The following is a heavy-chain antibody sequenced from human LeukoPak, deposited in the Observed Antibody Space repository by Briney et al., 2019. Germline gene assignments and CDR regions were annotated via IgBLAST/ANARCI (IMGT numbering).Heavy chain of an antibody. CDR3: ARGNYDSSGYYYFDY. Sequence: PGGSLRLSCAASGFTFSSYGMHWVRQAPGKGLEWVAVIWYDGSNKYYADSVKGRFTISRDNSKNTLYPQMNSLRAGDTAVYYCARGNYDSSGYYYFDYWGQGTLVTVSS. J-gene: IGHJ4*02. CDR2: IWYDGSNK. D-gene: IGHD3-22*01. CDR1: GFTFSSYG. V-gene: IGHV3-33*01.